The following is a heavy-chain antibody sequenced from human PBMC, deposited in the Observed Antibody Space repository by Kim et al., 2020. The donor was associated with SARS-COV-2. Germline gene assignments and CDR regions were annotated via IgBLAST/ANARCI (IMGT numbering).Heavy chain of an antibody. CDR3: AKDIGTQFRSTSCYDY. V-gene: IGHV3-9*01. J-gene: IGHJ4*02. CDR1: GFTFDDYA. D-gene: IGHD2-2*01. Sequence: GGSLRLSCAASGFTFDDYAMHWVRQAPGKGLEWVSGISWNSGSIGYADSVKGRFTISRDNAKNSLYLQMNSLRAEDTALYYCAKDIGTQFRSTSCYDYWGQGTLVTVSS. CDR2: ISWNSGSI.